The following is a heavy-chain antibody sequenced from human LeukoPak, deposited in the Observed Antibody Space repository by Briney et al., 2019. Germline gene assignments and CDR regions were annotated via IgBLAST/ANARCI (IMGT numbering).Heavy chain of an antibody. CDR3: AKGDIVVVPAAMEY. V-gene: IGHV3-74*01. D-gene: IGHD2-2*01. CDR2: NNSDGSST. J-gene: IGHJ4*02. Sequence: GGSLRLSCAASGFTFSSYWMHWVRQAPGKGLVWVSRNNSDGSSTSYADSVKGRFTISRDNAKNTLYLQMNSLRAEDTAVYYCAKGDIVVVPAAMEYWGQGTLVTVSS. CDR1: GFTFSSYW.